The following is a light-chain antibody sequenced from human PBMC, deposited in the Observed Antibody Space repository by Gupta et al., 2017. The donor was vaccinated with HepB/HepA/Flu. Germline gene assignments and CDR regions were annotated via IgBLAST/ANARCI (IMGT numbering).Light chain of an antibody. CDR1: QSVSSSY. CDR2: GTS. CDR3: QQYGSSPLT. Sequence: IVLTQSPGTLSLSPGERATLSCRASQSVSSSYLAWYQLKPGQAPRLLIYGTSSRATGTPDRFSGSGSGTDFTLSISRLEPEDFAVYSCQQYGSSPLTFGEGTKVEIK. J-gene: IGKJ4*01. V-gene: IGKV3-20*01.